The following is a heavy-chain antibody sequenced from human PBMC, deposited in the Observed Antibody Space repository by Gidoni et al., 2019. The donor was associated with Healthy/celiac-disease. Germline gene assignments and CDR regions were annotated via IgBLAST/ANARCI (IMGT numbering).Heavy chain of an antibody. CDR2: ISWDGGST. V-gene: IGHV3-43*01. CDR3: AKDSFLLGATYAFDY. Sequence: EVQLVESGGVVVQPGGSLSLSCAASGFTFDDYTMHWVRQAPGKGLEWVSRISWDGGSTYYADSVKGRFTISRDNSKNSLYLQMNSLRTEDTALYYCAKDSFLLGATYAFDYWGQGTLVTVSS. D-gene: IGHD1-26*01. J-gene: IGHJ4*02. CDR1: GFTFDDYT.